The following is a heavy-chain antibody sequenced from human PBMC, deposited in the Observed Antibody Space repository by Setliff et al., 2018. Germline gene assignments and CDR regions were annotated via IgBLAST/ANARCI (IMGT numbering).Heavy chain of an antibody. CDR3: ARLRKSTTAIDY. CDR2: IYYSGST. J-gene: IGHJ4*02. Sequence: TLSLTCTVSGGSISSSNYYWGWIRQPPGKGLEWIGSIYYSGSTYYNPSLKSRVTISVDTSKNQFSLRLSSVTAADTAVYYCARLRKSTTAIDYWGQGTLVTVSS. D-gene: IGHD1-26*01. V-gene: IGHV4-39*01. CDR1: GGSISSSNYY.